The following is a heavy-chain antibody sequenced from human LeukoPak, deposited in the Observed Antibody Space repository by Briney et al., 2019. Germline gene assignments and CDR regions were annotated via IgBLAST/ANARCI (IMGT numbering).Heavy chain of an antibody. D-gene: IGHD2-15*01. CDR2: TKPDGSAE. V-gene: IGHV3-7*01. Sequence: PGGSLRLSCAASGFTFRNYWMGCVRQAPGKGLEWVANTKPDGSAEYYADSVRGRFTTSRDNANNFLYLQMNRLRAEDTAVYYCARDGGLNTNFHYWGQGTLVTVSS. CDR1: GFTFRNYW. J-gene: IGHJ4*02. CDR3: ARDGGLNTNFHY.